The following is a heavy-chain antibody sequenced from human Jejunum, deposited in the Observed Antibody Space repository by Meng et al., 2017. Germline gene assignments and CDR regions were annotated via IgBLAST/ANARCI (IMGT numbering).Heavy chain of an antibody. V-gene: IGHV3-7*01. CDR3: ASSSLGKADDINFDY. J-gene: IGHJ4*02. CDR2: IKRDGSEI. CDR1: GFTFSNYW. Sequence: GGSLRLSCAASGFTFSNYWMNWVRQAPGKGLEWVANIKRDGSEIYYVDSVKGRFTISRDNAKNSLYLQMNSLRAEDTAVYYCASSSLGKADDINFDYWGQGTLVTCSS. D-gene: IGHD3-22*01.